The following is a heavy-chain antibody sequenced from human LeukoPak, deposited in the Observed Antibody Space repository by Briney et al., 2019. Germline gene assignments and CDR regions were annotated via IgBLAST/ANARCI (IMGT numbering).Heavy chain of an antibody. Sequence: PSETLSLTCTVSGGSISSGSYYWSWIRQPAGKGLEWIGRIYTSGSTNYNPSLKSRVTISVDTSKNQFSLKLSSVTAADTAVYYCARGEYCGGDCYSGEFEYWGQGTLVTVSS. CDR1: GGSISSGSYY. V-gene: IGHV4-61*02. CDR2: IYTSGST. D-gene: IGHD2-21*01. CDR3: ARGEYCGGDCYSGEFEY. J-gene: IGHJ4*02.